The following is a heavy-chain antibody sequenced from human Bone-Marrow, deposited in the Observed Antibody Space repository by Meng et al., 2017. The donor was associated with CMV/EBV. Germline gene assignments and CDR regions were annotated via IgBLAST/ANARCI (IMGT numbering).Heavy chain of an antibody. Sequence: LPLTCAASGFTFDDYAMHWVRQAPGKGLEWVSGISWNSGSIGYADSVKGRFTISRDNAKNSLYLQMNSLKAEDTALYYCAKSGSRSLFSLSLNWGQGTLVTVSS. D-gene: IGHD3-22*01. CDR1: GFTFDDYA. J-gene: IGHJ4*02. CDR2: ISWNSGSI. CDR3: AKSGSRSLFSLSLN. V-gene: IGHV3-9*01.